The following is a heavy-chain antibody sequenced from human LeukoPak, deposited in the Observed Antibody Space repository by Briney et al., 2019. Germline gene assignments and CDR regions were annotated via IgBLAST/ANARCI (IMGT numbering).Heavy chain of an antibody. Sequence: SETLSLTCTVSGGSISSCGYYWNWIRQHPGKGLEWIGYIYYSGSTYYNPSLKSRVTISVDTSKNQFSLKLSSVTAADTAVYYCARAHSIFGVVSTNWFDPWGQGTLVTVSS. CDR1: GGSISSCGYY. V-gene: IGHV4-31*03. CDR3: ARAHSIFGVVSTNWFDP. J-gene: IGHJ5*02. CDR2: IYYSGST. D-gene: IGHD3-3*01.